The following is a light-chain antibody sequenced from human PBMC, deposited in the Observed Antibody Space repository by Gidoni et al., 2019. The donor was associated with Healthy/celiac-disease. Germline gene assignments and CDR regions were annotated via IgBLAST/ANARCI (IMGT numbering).Light chain of an antibody. Sequence: QSALTQPASVSGSPGQSITISCTGTSSDVGGYNYVSWYQQHPGKAPKLMIYEVSNRPSGVPDRFSGSKSGNTASLTISGLLAEDEADYYCSSYTSSSTLWVFGGGTKLTVL. CDR1: SSDVGGYNY. J-gene: IGLJ3*02. V-gene: IGLV2-14*01. CDR3: SSYTSSSTLWV. CDR2: EVS.